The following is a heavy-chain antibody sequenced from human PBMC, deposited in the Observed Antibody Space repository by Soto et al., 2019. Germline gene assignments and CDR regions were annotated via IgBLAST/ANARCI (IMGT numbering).Heavy chain of an antibody. J-gene: IGHJ4*02. D-gene: IGHD6-13*01. CDR1: GYTFTSYA. CDR3: AKDQGSSWYEIDY. Sequence: GASVKVSCKASGYTFTSYAMHWVRQAPGQRLEWMGWINAGNGNTKYSQKFQGRVTITRDTSASTAYMELSSLRSEDTAVYYCAKDQGSSWYEIDYWGQGTLVTVSS. CDR2: INAGNGNT. V-gene: IGHV1-3*01.